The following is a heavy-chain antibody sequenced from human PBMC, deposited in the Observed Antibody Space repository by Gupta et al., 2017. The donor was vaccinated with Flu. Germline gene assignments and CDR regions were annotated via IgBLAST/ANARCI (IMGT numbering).Heavy chain of an antibody. CDR1: GFNFWSYE. CDR3: ARGHWDN. Sequence: CAASGFNFWSYEMSWERRAPGRGLEWVSFISRREITYDTDPVRGRFTISRDNANNSLYLQMSSLRDEDTAVYYCARGHWDNWGQGTLVTVSS. V-gene: IGHV3-48*03. J-gene: IGHJ4*02. CDR2: ISRREIT.